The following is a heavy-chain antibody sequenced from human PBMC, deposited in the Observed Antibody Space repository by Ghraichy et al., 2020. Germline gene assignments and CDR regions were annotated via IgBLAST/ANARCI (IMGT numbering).Heavy chain of an antibody. CDR2: IYTSGST. Sequence: ETLSLTCTVSGGSISSYYWSWIRQPAGKGLEWIGRIYTSGSTNYNPSLKSRVTMSVDTSKNQFSLKLSSVTAADTAVYYCARDYGGYCSGGSCYSRAWFDPWGQGTLVTVSS. J-gene: IGHJ5*02. D-gene: IGHD2-15*01. CDR3: ARDYGGYCSGGSCYSRAWFDP. CDR1: GGSISSYY. V-gene: IGHV4-4*07.